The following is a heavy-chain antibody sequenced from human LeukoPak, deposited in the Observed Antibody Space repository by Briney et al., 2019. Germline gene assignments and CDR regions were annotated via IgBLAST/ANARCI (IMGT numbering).Heavy chain of an antibody. V-gene: IGHV4-59*08. D-gene: IGHD3-10*01. CDR3: ARNMGTTMVRGVIRNTYNWFDP. Sequence: SETLSLTCTVSGGSISSYYWSWIRQPPGKGLEWIGYIYYSGSTNYNPSLKSRVTISVDTSKNQFSLKLSCVTAADTAVYYCARNMGTTMVRGVIRNTYNWFDPWGQGTLVTVSS. J-gene: IGHJ5*02. CDR2: IYYSGST. CDR1: GGSISSYY.